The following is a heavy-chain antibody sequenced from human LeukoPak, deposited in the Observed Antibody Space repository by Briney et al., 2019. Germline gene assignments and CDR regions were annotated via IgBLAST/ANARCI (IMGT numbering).Heavy chain of an antibody. V-gene: IGHV3-74*01. Sequence: PGGSLRISCEASGFTFTNYWIPWVRHAPGKGLEWVSRINNDGSDTIFADSVRGRFTTSRDNSKNTLYLQMNSLRAEDTAVYYCARGGYSHNMDVWGKGTTVTVSS. J-gene: IGHJ6*03. D-gene: IGHD4-11*01. CDR2: INNDGSDT. CDR1: GFTFTNYW. CDR3: ARGGYSHNMDV.